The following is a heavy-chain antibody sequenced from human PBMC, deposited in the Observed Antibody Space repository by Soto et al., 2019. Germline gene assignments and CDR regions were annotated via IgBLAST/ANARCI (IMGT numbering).Heavy chain of an antibody. CDR1: GFTVSSSY. J-gene: IGHJ2*01. CDR2: IYTGTTT. V-gene: IGHV3-66*04. D-gene: IGHD1-26*01. CDR3: ARHVGSYWYFDL. Sequence: EVQLVESGGDLVQPGGSLRLSCVASGFTVSSSYMGWVRHAPGKGLEWVSSIYTGTTTYYAESVRGRFFVSTDNSRDTLYLQMNSLRVDDAARYDCARHVGSYWYFDLWGRGTLVTVSS.